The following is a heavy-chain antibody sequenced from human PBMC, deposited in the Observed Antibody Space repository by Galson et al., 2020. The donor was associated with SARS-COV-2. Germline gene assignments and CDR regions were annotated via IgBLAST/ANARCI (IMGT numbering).Heavy chain of an antibody. J-gene: IGHJ4*02. V-gene: IGHV3-43D*03. D-gene: IGHD6-19*01. CDR2: ISWDGGST. CDR3: AKDTSRIAVAGTVDY. Sequence: LSLTCAASGFTFDDYAMHWVRQAPGKGLEWVSLISWDGGSTYYADSVKGRFTISRDNSKNSLYLQMNSLRAEDTALYYCAKDTSRIAVAGTVDYWGQGTLVTVSS. CDR1: GFTFDDYA.